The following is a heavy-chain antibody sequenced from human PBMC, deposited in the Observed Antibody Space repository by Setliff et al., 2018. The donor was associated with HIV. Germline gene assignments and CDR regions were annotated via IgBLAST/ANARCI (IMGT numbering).Heavy chain of an antibody. V-gene: IGHV1-46*01. Sequence: AASVMVSCKASGYTFTSYYMHWVRQAPGQGLEWMGIINPSSGSTTYAQKFQGRVTMTRDTSTSTVYMELSSLRSEDTAVYYCARDPAPSSSASYFQHWGQGTPVTVSS. J-gene: IGHJ1*01. CDR3: ARDPAPSSSASYFQH. CDR1: GYTFTSYY. D-gene: IGHD6-6*01. CDR2: INPSSGST.